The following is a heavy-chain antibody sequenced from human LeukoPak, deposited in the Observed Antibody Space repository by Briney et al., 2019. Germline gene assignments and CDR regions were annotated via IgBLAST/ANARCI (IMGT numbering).Heavy chain of an antibody. V-gene: IGHV3-9*01. J-gene: IGHJ4*02. CDR2: ISWNSGSI. CDR3: AKDDLVATGFDY. Sequence: GRSLRLSCAASGFTFDDYAMYWVRQAPGKGLEWVSGISWNSGSIGYADSVKGRFTISRDNAKNSLYLQMNSLRAEDTALYYCAKDDLVATGFDYWGQGTLVTVSS. D-gene: IGHD5-12*01. CDR1: GFTFDDYA.